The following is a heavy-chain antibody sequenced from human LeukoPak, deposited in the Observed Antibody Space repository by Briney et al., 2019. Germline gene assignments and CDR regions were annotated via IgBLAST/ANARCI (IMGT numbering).Heavy chain of an antibody. CDR1: GLTFSIYA. CDR3: AKDKRAAAGTTGDY. J-gene: IGHJ4*02. D-gene: IGHD6-13*01. V-gene: IGHV3-23*01. CDR2: ISGSGGST. Sequence: GGSLRLSCAASGLTFSIYAMSWVRQAPGKGLEWVSAISGSGGSTYYADSVKGRFTISRDNSKNTLYLQMNSLRAEDMAVYYCAKDKRAAAGTTGDYWGQGTLVTVSS.